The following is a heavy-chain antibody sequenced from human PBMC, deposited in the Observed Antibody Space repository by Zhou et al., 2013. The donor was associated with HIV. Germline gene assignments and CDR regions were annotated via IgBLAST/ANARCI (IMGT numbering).Heavy chain of an antibody. CDR3: ARGSPFWSGSYYYYYMDV. Sequence: QVQLVQSGAEVKKPGSSVKVSCKASGGTFSSYAISWVRQAPGQGLEWMGGIIPIFGTANYAQKFQGRVTITTDESTSTAYMELSSLRSEDTAVYYCARGSPFWSGSYYYYYMDVWGKGTTVTVSS. J-gene: IGHJ6*03. CDR1: GGTFSSYA. V-gene: IGHV1-69*05. CDR2: IIPIFGTA. D-gene: IGHD3-3*01.